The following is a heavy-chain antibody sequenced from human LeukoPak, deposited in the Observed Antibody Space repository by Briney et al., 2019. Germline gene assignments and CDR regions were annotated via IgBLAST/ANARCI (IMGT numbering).Heavy chain of an antibody. CDR3: ARNSPRDVAGRQFLPGVLSLLSQCDNCFDP. CDR2: INTYNGNT. Sequence: ASVKVSCKASGYTFTNYGISWVRQAPGQGLEWMGWINTYNGNTNYAQKFQGRVTMTTDTSTSTAYMELRSLRSDDTAVYYCARNSPRDVAGRQFLPGVLSLLSQCDNCFDPWGQGTPVSVSS. CDR1: GYTFTNYG. V-gene: IGHV1-18*04. J-gene: IGHJ5*02. D-gene: IGHD7-27*01.